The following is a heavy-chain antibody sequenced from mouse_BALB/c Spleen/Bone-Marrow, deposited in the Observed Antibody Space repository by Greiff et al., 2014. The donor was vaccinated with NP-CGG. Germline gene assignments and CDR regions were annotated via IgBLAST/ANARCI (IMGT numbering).Heavy chain of an antibody. CDR2: IDPSDSET. Sequence: QVQLKESGAELVRPGASVKLSCKASGYTFTSYWMNWVKQRPGQGLEWIGMIDPSDSETHYNQMFKDKATLTVDKSSSTAYMQLXXXXXXDSXVYYCAREEITTVVAPAYWGQGTLVTVSA. CDR3: AREEITTVVAPAY. V-gene: IGHV1-61*01. J-gene: IGHJ3*01. CDR1: GYTFTSYW. D-gene: IGHD1-1*01.